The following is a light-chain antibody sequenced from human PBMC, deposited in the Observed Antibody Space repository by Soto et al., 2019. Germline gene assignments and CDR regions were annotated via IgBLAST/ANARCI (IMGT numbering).Light chain of an antibody. Sequence: QSVLTQPASVSGSPGQSITISCTGTSXDVGSYNLVSWYQQHPGKAPKLMIYEGSKRPSGVSSRFSGSKSGNTASLTISGLQAEDEADYYCCSYAGNTNVFGTGTKVTVL. J-gene: IGLJ1*01. CDR3: CSYAGNTNV. CDR2: EGS. V-gene: IGLV2-23*01. CDR1: SXDVGSYNL.